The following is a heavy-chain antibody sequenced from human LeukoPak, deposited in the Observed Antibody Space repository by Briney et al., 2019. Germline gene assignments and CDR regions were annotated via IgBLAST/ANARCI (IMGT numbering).Heavy chain of an antibody. CDR1: GVTISSYA. D-gene: IGHD2-2*01. CDR3: AIGVVPVAKRYWYFVL. Sequence: GGTLRLSCAASGVTISSYAMNWVRQAPGKGLEWVSAICGSGGSTYYADSVNRRLTISRDNSKNALYLQMTSLGAEDTARYDRAIGVVPVAKRYWYFVLWGRGALVTDSP. J-gene: IGHJ2*01. CDR2: ICGSGGST. V-gene: IGHV3-23*01.